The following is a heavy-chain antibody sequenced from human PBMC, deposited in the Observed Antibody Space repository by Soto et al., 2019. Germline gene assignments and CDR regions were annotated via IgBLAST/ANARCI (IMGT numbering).Heavy chain of an antibody. D-gene: IGHD6-19*01. Sequence: GGSLRLSCAASGFTVSSNYMSWVRQAPGKGLEWVAVIWYDGSNKYYADSVKGRFTISRDNSKNTLYLQMNSLRAEDTAVYYCARSSSGWPFDAFDIWGQGTMVTVSS. CDR1: GFTVSSNY. CDR2: IWYDGSNK. CDR3: ARSSSGWPFDAFDI. J-gene: IGHJ3*02. V-gene: IGHV3-33*08.